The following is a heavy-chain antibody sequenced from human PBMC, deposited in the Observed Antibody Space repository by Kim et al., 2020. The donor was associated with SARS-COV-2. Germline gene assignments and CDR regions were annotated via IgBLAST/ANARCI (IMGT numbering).Heavy chain of an antibody. CDR1: GGSISSYY. D-gene: IGHD1-1*01. Sequence: SETLSLTCTVSGGSISSYYWSWIRQPPGKGLEWIGYIYYSGSTNYNPSLKSRVTISVDTSKNQFSLKLSSVTAADTAVYYCARGGATGTRFYNWFDPCG. V-gene: IGHV4-59*13. CDR2: IYYSGST. CDR3: ARGGATGTRFYNWFDP. J-gene: IGHJ5*02.